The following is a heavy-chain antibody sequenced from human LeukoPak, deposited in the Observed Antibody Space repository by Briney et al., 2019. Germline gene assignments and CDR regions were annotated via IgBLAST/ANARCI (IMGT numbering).Heavy chain of an antibody. J-gene: IGHJ6*03. D-gene: IGHD2-21*01. CDR3: AKSGNSFAHYYMDV. V-gene: IGHV3-33*06. CDR2: IWYDGSNK. CDR1: GFTFSSYG. Sequence: PGGSLRLSCAASGFTFSSYGMHWVRQAPGKGLEWVAVIWYDGSNKYYADSVKGRFTIFRDNSKNTLYLQMNSLRAEDTAVYYCAKSGNSFAHYYMDVWGKGTTVTVSS.